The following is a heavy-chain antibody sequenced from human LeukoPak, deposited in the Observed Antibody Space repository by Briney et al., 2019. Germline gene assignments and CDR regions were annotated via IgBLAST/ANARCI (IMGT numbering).Heavy chain of an antibody. Sequence: SETLSLTCTVSGGSISSYYWSWIRQPAGKGLEGIGRIYTSGSTNYNPSLKSRVTISVDKSKNQFSLKLSSVTAADTAVYYCARVVQYYYGSGSYYRGEGYYYYMDVWGKGTTVTVSS. V-gene: IGHV4-4*07. CDR3: ARVVQYYYGSGSYYRGEGYYYYMDV. D-gene: IGHD3-10*01. CDR1: GGSISSYY. J-gene: IGHJ6*03. CDR2: IYTSGST.